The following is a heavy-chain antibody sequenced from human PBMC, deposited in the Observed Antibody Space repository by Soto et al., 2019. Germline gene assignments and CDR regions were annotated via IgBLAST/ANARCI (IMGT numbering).Heavy chain of an antibody. V-gene: IGHV4-4*07. CDR2: IYTSGST. CDR1: GGSISSYY. CDR3: ARDPPGYSSGWYSRGNWFDP. Sequence: QVQLQESGPGLVKPSETLSLTCTVSGGSISSYYWSWIRQPAGKGLEWIGRIYTSGSTNYNPSLKSRVTMSVDTSKNQFSLKLSSVTAADTAVYYCARDPPGYSSGWYSRGNWFDPWGQGTLVTVSS. D-gene: IGHD6-19*01. J-gene: IGHJ5*02.